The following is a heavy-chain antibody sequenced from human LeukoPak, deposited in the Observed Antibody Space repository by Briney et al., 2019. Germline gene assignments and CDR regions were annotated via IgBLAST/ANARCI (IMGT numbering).Heavy chain of an antibody. Sequence: GGSLRLSCAASGFTFSSYAMSWVRQAPGKGLEWVSYISSSSSTIYYADSVKGRFTISRDNAKNSLYLQMNTLRAEDTAVYYCARDRHKYNYDSGGYPPYWGQGTLVTVSS. CDR2: ISSSSSTI. CDR1: GFTFSSYA. J-gene: IGHJ4*02. V-gene: IGHV3-48*01. D-gene: IGHD3-22*01. CDR3: ARDRHKYNYDSGGYPPY.